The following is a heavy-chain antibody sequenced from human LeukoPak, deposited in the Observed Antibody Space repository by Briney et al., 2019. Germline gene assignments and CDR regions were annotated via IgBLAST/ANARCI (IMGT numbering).Heavy chain of an antibody. CDR3: ARDGSPNYSSGSVDAFDI. Sequence: ASVKVSCKPSGYNFIAYYVHLVRQAPGQGLEWMGWINPNSGDTKYSQNFQDRVTLTWDTSVSTAYMELSSLTSDDTAVYYCARDGSPNYSSGSVDAFDIWGQGTMVTVSS. V-gene: IGHV1-2*02. J-gene: IGHJ3*02. D-gene: IGHD6-19*01. CDR2: INPNSGDT. CDR1: GYNFIAYY.